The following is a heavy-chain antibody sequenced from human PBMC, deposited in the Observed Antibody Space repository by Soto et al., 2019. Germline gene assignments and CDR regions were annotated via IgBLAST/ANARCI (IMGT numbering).Heavy chain of an antibody. D-gene: IGHD2-15*01. CDR1: GYTLTEVS. Sequence: ASVKVSCKVSGYTLTEVSIHWVRQAPGKGLEWMGGFDPENDEANYAQRFQGRFTMTEDSSTDTAFMELHSLRSDDTAVYYCTTAAFCSGATCYSGHNWFDPWGQGTLVTVSS. CDR3: TTAAFCSGATCYSGHNWFDP. J-gene: IGHJ5*02. CDR2: FDPENDEA. V-gene: IGHV1-24*01.